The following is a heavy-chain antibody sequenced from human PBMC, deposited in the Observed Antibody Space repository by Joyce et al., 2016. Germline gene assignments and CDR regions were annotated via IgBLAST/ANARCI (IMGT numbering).Heavy chain of an antibody. V-gene: IGHV3-33*01. CDR3: VRAYGQIDF. J-gene: IGHJ4*02. CDR2: IWIKGSNK. CDR1: GFSFSNYG. Sequence: QVQLVESGGGVVQPGRSLRLSCVASGFSFSNYGMQWVRQAPGKGLEWVAVIWIKGSNKRYADSVKGRITISRDDSKRMVFLQMNNLRAEDTGVYYCVRAYGQIDFWGRGTLVTVSS. D-gene: IGHD2-8*01.